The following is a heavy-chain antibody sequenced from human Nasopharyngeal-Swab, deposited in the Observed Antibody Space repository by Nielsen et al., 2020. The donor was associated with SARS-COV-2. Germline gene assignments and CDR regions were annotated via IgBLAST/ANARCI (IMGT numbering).Heavy chain of an antibody. Sequence: SETLSLTCAVYGGSFSGYYWSWIRQPPGKGLEWIGEINHSGSTNYNPSLKSRVTISVDTSKNQFSLKLSSVTAADTAVYYCAHCSSGRLSSPRGRGYFDYWGQGTLVTVSS. V-gene: IGHV4-34*01. CDR3: AHCSSGRLSSPRGRGYFDY. CDR2: INHSGST. J-gene: IGHJ4*02. D-gene: IGHD2-2*01. CDR1: GGSFSGYY.